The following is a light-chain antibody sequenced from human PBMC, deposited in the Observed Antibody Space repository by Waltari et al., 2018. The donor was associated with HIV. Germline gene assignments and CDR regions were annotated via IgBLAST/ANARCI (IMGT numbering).Light chain of an antibody. V-gene: IGLV2-18*02. CDR2: EVV. Sequence: QSALTQPPSVSGSPGQSVTIYCTGTSNDVARYDRVSWYHQPPGSGPKLLFYEVVDRPSGVPGRFPGSKSGNTASLTIFGLQSEDEADYHCSSFTASGTWVFGGGTKLTV. CDR1: SNDVARYDR. J-gene: IGLJ3*02. CDR3: SSFTASGTWV.